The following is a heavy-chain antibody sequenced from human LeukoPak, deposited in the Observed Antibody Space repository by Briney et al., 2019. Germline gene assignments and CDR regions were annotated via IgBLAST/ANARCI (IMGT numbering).Heavy chain of an antibody. V-gene: IGHV5-51*01. J-gene: IGHJ3*02. Sequence: GESLKISCKGSGYSLTSYWIGWVRQMPGKGLEWMGIIYPGDSDTRYSPSFQGQVTISADKSISTAYLQWSSLRASDTAMYYCARLGIAAAGYHDAFDIWGQGTRVTVSS. CDR3: ARLGIAAAGYHDAFDI. D-gene: IGHD6-13*01. CDR2: IYPGDSDT. CDR1: GYSLTSYW.